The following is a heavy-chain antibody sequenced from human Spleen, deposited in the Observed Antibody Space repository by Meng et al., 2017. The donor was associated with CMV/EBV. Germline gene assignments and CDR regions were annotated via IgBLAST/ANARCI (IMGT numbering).Heavy chain of an antibody. V-gene: IGHV1-69*05. D-gene: IGHD3-3*01. CDR2: IVALFHIA. CDR3: ARGSFWSGYYAYYYYYGMDV. CDR1: GGTLSNYA. J-gene: IGHJ6*02. Sequence: SVKVSCKASGGTLSNYAISWVRQAPGQGLEWVGGIVALFHIANYAQKFQGRLTITTDESTSTAYMELSSLRSEDTAVYYCARGSFWSGYYAYYYYYGMDVWGQGATVTVSS.